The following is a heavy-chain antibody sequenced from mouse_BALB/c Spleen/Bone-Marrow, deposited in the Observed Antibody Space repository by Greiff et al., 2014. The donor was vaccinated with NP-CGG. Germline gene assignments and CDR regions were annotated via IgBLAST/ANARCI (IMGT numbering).Heavy chain of an antibody. V-gene: IGHV14-3*02. Sequence: EVQLQQSGAELVKPGASVKLSCTASGFNIKDTYMHWVEQRPEQGLEWIGRIDPANGNTKYDPKFQGKATITADTSSNTAYLQLSSLTSEDTAVYYCASYYYGSSSLAYWGQGTLVTVSA. CDR2: IDPANGNT. D-gene: IGHD1-1*01. CDR3: ASYYYGSSSLAY. J-gene: IGHJ3*01. CDR1: GFNIKDTY.